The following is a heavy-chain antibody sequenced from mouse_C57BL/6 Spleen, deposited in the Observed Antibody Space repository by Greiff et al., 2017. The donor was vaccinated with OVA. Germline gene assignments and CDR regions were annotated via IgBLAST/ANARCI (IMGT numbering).Heavy chain of an antibody. CDR3: AREGLGRDFDY. D-gene: IGHD4-1*01. J-gene: IGHJ2*01. V-gene: IGHV1-82*01. Sequence: QVQLKQSGPELVKPGASVKISCKASGYAFSSSWMNWVKQRPGKGLEWIGRIYPGDGDTNYNGKFKGKATLTADKSSSTAYMQLSSLTSEDSAVYFCAREGLGRDFDYWGQGTTLTVSS. CDR2: IYPGDGDT. CDR1: GYAFSSSW.